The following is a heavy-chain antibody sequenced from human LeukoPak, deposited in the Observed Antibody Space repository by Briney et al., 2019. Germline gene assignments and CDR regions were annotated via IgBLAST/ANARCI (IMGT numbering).Heavy chain of an antibody. CDR2: TYYRSKWYN. V-gene: IGHV6-1*01. J-gene: IGHJ4*02. CDR3: AKEVVSRISSWYYFGY. D-gene: IGHD6-13*01. CDR1: GDSVSSNSAA. Sequence: SQTLSLTCAISGDSVSSNSAAWNWIRQSPSRGLEWLGRTYYRSKWYNDYAVSVKSRVTINPDTSKNQFSLQLNSVTPEDTAIYYCAKEVVSRISSWYYFGYWGQGTLVTVSS.